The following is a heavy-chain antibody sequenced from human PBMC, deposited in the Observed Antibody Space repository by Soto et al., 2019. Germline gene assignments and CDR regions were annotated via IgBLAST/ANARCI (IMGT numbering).Heavy chain of an antibody. V-gene: IGHV3-23*01. CDR1: GFNFSSYA. J-gene: IGHJ4*02. CDR3: AKDWDSSSWFSPDY. D-gene: IGHD6-13*01. Sequence: GGSLRLSCAASGFNFSSYAMSWVRQAPGKGLEWVSAISGSGGSTYYADSVKGRFTISRDNSKNTLYLQMNSLRAEDTAVYYCAKDWDSSSWFSPDYWGQGTLVTVSS. CDR2: ISGSGGST.